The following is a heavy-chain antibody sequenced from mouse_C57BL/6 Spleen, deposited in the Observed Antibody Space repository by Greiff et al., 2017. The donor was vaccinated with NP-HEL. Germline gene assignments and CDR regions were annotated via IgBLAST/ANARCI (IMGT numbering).Heavy chain of an antibody. CDR2: IYPGDGDT. Sequence: VQRVESGPELVKPGASVKISCKASGYAFSSSWMNWVKQRPGKGLEWIGRIYPGDGDTNYNGKFKGKATLTADKSSSTAYMQLSSLTSEDSAVYFCARRLTGTEDYWGQGTTLTVSS. V-gene: IGHV1-82*01. J-gene: IGHJ2*01. D-gene: IGHD4-1*01. CDR1: GYAFSSSW. CDR3: ARRLTGTEDY.